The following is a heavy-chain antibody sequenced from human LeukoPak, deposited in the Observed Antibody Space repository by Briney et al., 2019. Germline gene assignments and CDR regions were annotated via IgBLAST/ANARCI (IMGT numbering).Heavy chain of an antibody. CDR1: GGTFSSYA. CDR2: IIPIFGTA. V-gene: IGHV1-69*05. Sequence: SVTVSCKASGGTFSSYAISWVRQAPGQGLEWMGGIIPIFGTANYAQKFQGRVTMTTDTYTSTAYMELRSLRSDDTAVYYCARDLGAVAHIYWGQGTLVTVSS. CDR3: ARDLGAVAHIY. D-gene: IGHD6-19*01. J-gene: IGHJ4*02.